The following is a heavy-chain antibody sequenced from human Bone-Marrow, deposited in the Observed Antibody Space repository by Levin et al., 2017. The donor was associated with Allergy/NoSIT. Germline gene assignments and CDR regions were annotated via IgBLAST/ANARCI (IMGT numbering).Heavy chain of an antibody. J-gene: IGHJ4*02. CDR1: GGSISSYY. Sequence: SQTLSLTCTVSGGSISSYYWSWIRQPPGKGLEWIGYIYYSGSTNYNPSLKSRVTISVDTSKNQFSLKLSSVTAADTAVYYCAGGVFGYSYGFRTRDFDYWGQGTLVTVSS. V-gene: IGHV4-59*01. CDR2: IYYSGST. CDR3: AGGVFGYSYGFRTRDFDY. D-gene: IGHD5-18*01.